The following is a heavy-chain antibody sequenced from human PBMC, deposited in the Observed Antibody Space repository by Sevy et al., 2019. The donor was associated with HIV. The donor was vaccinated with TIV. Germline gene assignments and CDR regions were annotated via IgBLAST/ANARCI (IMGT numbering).Heavy chain of an antibody. CDR2: IYSDGNT. V-gene: IGHV3-53*03. CDR3: ATTSTPIYYYALDV. Sequence: GGSLRLSCAASEFTVSSKYMSWVRQAPGKGLEWVSVIYSDGNTYYADSVKGRFTISRDISKNTLYLQMNSLRAEDTAIYYCATTSTPIYYYALDVWGQGTTVTVSS. J-gene: IGHJ6*02. D-gene: IGHD2-15*01. CDR1: EFTVSSKY.